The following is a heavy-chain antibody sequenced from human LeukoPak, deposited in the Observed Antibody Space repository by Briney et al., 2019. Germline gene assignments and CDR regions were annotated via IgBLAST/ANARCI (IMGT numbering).Heavy chain of an antibody. V-gene: IGHV4-31*03. D-gene: IGHD3-16*02. CDR1: GGSISSGGYY. CDR3: ARLIDSGVWGSYRYYYFDY. J-gene: IGHJ4*02. Sequence: SEALSLTCTVSGGSISSGGYYWSWIRRHPGKGLEWIGYIYYSGSTYYNPSLKSRVTISVDTSKNQFSLKLSSVTAADTAVYYCARLIDSGVWGSYRYYYFDYWGQGTLVTVSS. CDR2: IYYSGST.